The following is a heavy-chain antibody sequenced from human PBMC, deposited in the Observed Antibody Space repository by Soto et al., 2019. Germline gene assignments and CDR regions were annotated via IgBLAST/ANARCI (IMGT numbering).Heavy chain of an antibody. J-gene: IGHJ6*02. Sequence: VASVKVSCKASGFTFSAYYIYWVRQAPGQGLEWIGWINPNSGGTNNAQKFQGRVTMTRDTSTSTVYMELSALIPDDTAVYYCARSLLDEYSSSWRSAYYGMDVWGQGTTVTVSS. V-gene: IGHV1-2*02. CDR3: ARSLLDEYSSSWRSAYYGMDV. D-gene: IGHD6-13*01. CDR1: GFTFSAYY. CDR2: INPNSGGT.